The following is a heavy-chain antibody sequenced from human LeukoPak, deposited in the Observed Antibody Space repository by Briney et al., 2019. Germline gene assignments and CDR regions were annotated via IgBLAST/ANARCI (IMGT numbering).Heavy chain of an antibody. CDR1: GYTFTGYY. Sequence: GASVKVSCKASGYTFTGYYMHWVRQAPGQGLEWMGWINPNSGGTNYAQKFQGRVTMTRDTSISTAYMELSRLRSDDTAVYYCARDRIAVAGNWFDPWSQGTLVTVSS. CDR2: INPNSGGT. CDR3: ARDRIAVAGNWFDP. J-gene: IGHJ5*02. D-gene: IGHD6-19*01. V-gene: IGHV1-2*02.